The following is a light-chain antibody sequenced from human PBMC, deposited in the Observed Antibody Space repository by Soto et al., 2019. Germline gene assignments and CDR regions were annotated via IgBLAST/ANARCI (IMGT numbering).Light chain of an antibody. CDR1: QTISTY. Sequence: DIQLTQSPSSLSASLGDRVTITCRASQTISTYLNWYQQKPGKPPKFLIYAASILQTGVPSRFSGGVSETDFTLTISNLQPDDFATYYCQQSYSTFVTFGQGTKLEIK. V-gene: IGKV1-39*01. CDR3: QQSYSTFVT. CDR2: AAS. J-gene: IGKJ2*01.